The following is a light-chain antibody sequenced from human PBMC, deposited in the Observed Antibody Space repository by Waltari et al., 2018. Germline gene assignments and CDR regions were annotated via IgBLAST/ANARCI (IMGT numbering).Light chain of an antibody. V-gene: IGLV2-14*01. CDR3: SSYTSSSTYV. CDR2: DVG. J-gene: IGLJ1*01. Sequence: QSALTQPASVSGSPGQSITISCTGTSSDVGGYNYVSWYQQYPGKVPKLMIYDVGNRPSGVFNRFSGSKSGNTASLTISGLQAGDEADYYCSSYTSSSTYVFGTGTQVTVL. CDR1: SSDVGGYNY.